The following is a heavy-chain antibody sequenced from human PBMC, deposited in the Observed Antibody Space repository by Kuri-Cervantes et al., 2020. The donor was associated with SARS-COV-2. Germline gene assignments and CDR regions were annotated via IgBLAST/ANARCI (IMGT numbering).Heavy chain of an antibody. CDR1: GFTFSNYA. CDR2: ISYDGSDK. D-gene: IGHD4-17*01. Sequence: GESLKISCAASGFTFSNYAIHWVRQAPGKGLEWVALISYDGSDKNYADSVKGRFTISRDNSKNTLYLQMSSLRAEDTAVYYCVAGGPNDYGDYEGYWGQGTLVTVSS. V-gene: IGHV3-30*15. CDR3: VAGGPNDYGDYEGY. J-gene: IGHJ4*02.